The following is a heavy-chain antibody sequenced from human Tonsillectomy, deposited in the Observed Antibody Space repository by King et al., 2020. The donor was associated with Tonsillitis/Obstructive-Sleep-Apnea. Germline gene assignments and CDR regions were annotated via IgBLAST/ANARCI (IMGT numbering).Heavy chain of an antibody. J-gene: IGHJ3*02. D-gene: IGHD2-8*01. CDR1: GGSISSSSYY. CDR3: ARDMVLEAGGNAFDI. Sequence: LQLQESGPGLVKPSETLSLTCTVSGGSISSSSYYWGWIRQPPGKGLEWIGSIYYSGSTYYNPSLKSRVTISVDTSKNQFSLKLSSVTAADTAVYYCARDMVLEAGGNAFDIWGQGTMVTVSS. CDR2: IYYSGST. V-gene: IGHV4-39*02.